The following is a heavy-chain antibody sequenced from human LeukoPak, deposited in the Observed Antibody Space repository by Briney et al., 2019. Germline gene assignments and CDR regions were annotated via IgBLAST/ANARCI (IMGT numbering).Heavy chain of an antibody. V-gene: IGHV1-8*03. CDR2: MNPNSGNT. J-gene: IGHJ6*03. CDR3: ARVKRGELHYYYYYMDV. CDR1: GYTFTSYD. D-gene: IGHD1-7*01. Sequence: ASVKVSCKASGYTFTSYDINWVRQATGQGLEWMGWMNPNSGNTGYAQKFQGRDTITRNTSISTAYMELSSLRSEDTAVYYCARVKRGELHYYYYYMDVWGKGTTVTVSS.